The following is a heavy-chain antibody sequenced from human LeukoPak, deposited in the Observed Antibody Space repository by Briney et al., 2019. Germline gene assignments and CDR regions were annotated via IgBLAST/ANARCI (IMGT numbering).Heavy chain of an antibody. J-gene: IGHJ4*02. D-gene: IGHD4-17*01. CDR3: AKIGGDYEYTWFDY. Sequence: PGGSLRLSCAASGFTFSDYYMSWIRQAPGKGLEWVSYISSSGSTIYYADSVKGRFTISRDNAKNSLYLQMNSLRAEDTALYYCAKIGGDYEYTWFDYWGQGTLVTVSS. CDR1: GFTFSDYY. V-gene: IGHV3-11*01. CDR2: ISSSGSTI.